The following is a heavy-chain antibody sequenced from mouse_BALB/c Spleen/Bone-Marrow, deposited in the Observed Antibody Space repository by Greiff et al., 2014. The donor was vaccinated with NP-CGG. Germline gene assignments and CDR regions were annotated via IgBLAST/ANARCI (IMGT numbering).Heavy chain of an antibody. Sequence: VKLVESGPGLVAPSQNLSITCTVSGFSLSRYNIHWIRQPPGKGLEWLGMIWGGGGTDHNSALKSRLRISKDNSKSQIFLKINSLQIDDTAMYYCARKDGGYYVMDYWGQGTSVTASS. CDR3: ARKDGGYYVMDY. CDR1: GFSLSRYN. V-gene: IGHV2-6-4*01. D-gene: IGHD2-3*01. CDR2: IWGGGGT. J-gene: IGHJ4*01.